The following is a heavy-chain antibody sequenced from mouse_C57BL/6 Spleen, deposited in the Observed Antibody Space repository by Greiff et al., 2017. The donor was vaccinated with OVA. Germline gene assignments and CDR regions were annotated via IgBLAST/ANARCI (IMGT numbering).Heavy chain of an antibody. CDR3: AREGRYYGSFDY. D-gene: IGHD1-1*02. CDR1: GYSITSGYY. V-gene: IGHV3-6*01. CDR2: ISYDGSN. Sequence: VQLKESGPGLVKPSQSLSLTCSVTGYSITSGYYWNWIRQFPGNKLEWMGYISYDGSNNYNPSLKNRISITRDTSKNQFFLKLNSVTTEDTATYYCAREGRYYGSFDYWGQGTTLTVSS. J-gene: IGHJ2*01.